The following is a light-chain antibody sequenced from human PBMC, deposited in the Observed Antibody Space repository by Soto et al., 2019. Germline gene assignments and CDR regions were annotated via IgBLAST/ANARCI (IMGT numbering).Light chain of an antibody. V-gene: IGKV3-20*01. Sequence: EIVLTQSPGTLSLSPGERATLSCRASQSVSSDYLAWYQQKPGEAPRHLIYGASSRATGIPDRFSGSGTGTDIALTSSRLEPEDFDVYSCQQYGGSPQYTFEQRTKLEIK. CDR1: QSVSSDY. CDR2: GAS. CDR3: QQYGGSPQYT. J-gene: IGKJ2*01.